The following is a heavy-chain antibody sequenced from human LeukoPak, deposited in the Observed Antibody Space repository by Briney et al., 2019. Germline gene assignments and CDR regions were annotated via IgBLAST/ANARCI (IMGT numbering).Heavy chain of an antibody. CDR3: ARDTVAPFDY. J-gene: IGHJ4*02. CDR1: GFTFSSYA. Sequence: QAGGSLRLSCAASGFTFSSYAMHWVRQAPGKGLEWVAVISYDGSNKYYADSVKGRFTISRDNSKNTLYLQMNSLRAEDTAVYYCARDTVAPFDYWGQGTLVTVSS. D-gene: IGHD6-19*01. V-gene: IGHV3-30-3*01. CDR2: ISYDGSNK.